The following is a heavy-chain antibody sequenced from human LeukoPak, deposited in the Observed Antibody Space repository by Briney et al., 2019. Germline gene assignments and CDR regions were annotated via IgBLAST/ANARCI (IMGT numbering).Heavy chain of an antibody. D-gene: IGHD3-16*01. J-gene: IGHJ3*02. CDR1: GFTFSSYW. Sequence: GGSLRPSCAASGFTFSSYWMHWVRQTPGKGLVWVSRIKSDGSSTSDADSVKGRFTISRDNAKNTLYLQMNSLRAEDTAVYYCARRGAASDAFDIWGQGTMVTVSS. V-gene: IGHV3-74*01. CDR2: IKSDGSST. CDR3: ARRGAASDAFDI.